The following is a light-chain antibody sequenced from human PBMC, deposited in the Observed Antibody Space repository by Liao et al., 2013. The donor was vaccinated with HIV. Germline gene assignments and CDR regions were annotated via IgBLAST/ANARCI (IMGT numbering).Light chain of an antibody. Sequence: SYELTQPPSVSVSPGQTARITCSGDALPKKFAYWYQQKPGQAPVMVMYKDTERPSGIPERFSGSSSGTTVTLTISGVQAEDEADYYCQSADSSGTYVVFGGGTKLTVL. CDR1: ALPKKF. J-gene: IGLJ3*02. CDR2: KDT. CDR3: QSADSSGTYVV. V-gene: IGLV3-25*03.